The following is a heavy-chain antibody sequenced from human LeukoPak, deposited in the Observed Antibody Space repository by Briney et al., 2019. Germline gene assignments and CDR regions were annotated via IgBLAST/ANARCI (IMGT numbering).Heavy chain of an antibody. CDR1: GFTFSSYS. J-gene: IGHJ5*02. CDR2: ISSSSSTI. V-gene: IGHV3-48*01. D-gene: IGHD3-10*01. Sequence: GGSLRLSCAASGFTFSSYSMNWVRQAPGKGLEWVSYISSSSSTIYYADSVKGRFTISRDNAKNSLYLQMNSLRAEDTAVYYCAKDAVGVYYYGSGSSKNWFDPWGQGTLVTVSS. CDR3: AKDAVGVYYYGSGSSKNWFDP.